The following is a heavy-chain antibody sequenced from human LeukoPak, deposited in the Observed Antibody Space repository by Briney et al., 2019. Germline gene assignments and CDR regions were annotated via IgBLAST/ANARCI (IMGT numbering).Heavy chain of an antibody. CDR3: ARGVQQNWYFDL. V-gene: IGHV3-13*01. Sequence: GGSLRLSCAASGFTFSSHDMHWVRQATGKDLEGVSAIGTAGDTYYPVSVKGRFTISRHNAKNSLYLQMNSVRAEDTAVYYCARGVQQNWYFDLWGRGTLVTVSS. J-gene: IGHJ2*01. CDR2: IGTAGDT. CDR1: GFTFSSHD. D-gene: IGHD1-1*01.